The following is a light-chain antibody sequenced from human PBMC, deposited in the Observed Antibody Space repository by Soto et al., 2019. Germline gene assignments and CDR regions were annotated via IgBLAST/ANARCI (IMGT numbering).Light chain of an antibody. CDR2: WAS. J-gene: IGKJ5*01. V-gene: IGKV4-1*01. Sequence: DIVMTQSPDSLAVSPGERATINCKSSQSLLFISNQKNYLAWYQQKPGQPPKLLIYWASTRESGVPDRFIGSGSGTDFTLTISSLQAEDVAVYYCQQYYDPPVTFGQGTRLEIK. CDR3: QQYYDPPVT. CDR1: QSLLFISNQKNY.